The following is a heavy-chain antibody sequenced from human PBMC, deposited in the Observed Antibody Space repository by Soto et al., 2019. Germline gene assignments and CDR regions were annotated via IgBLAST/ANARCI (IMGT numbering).Heavy chain of an antibody. CDR3: ARDLYYSSGRYFDHDAVDI. J-gene: IGHJ3*02. CDR1: GYNFTSYG. CDR2: ISPHNDRT. Sequence: QVQLVQSGADVKKPGASVKVSCKASGYNFTSYGISWVRQAPGQGLEWMGWISPHNDRTKYARRFQDRVTMTTETPTSTVYMERGSLRSADTAVYYCARDLYYSSGRYFDHDAVDIWGQGTVVTVSS. D-gene: IGHD6-19*01. V-gene: IGHV1-18*01.